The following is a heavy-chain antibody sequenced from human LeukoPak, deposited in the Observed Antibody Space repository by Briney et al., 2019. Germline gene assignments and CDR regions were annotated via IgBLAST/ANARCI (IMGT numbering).Heavy chain of an antibody. CDR2: IYNSGST. D-gene: IGHD4-17*01. Sequence: SGTLSLTCAVSGGSIGTSNWWNWVRQPPGKGLEWIGEIYNSGSTNCSPSLKSRVTISLDKSKNQFSLKLTSVTAADTAVYYCARAHYGDYGGGAFDFWGQGTVVTVSS. J-gene: IGHJ3*01. CDR3: ARAHYGDYGGGAFDF. V-gene: IGHV4-4*02. CDR1: GGSIGTSNW.